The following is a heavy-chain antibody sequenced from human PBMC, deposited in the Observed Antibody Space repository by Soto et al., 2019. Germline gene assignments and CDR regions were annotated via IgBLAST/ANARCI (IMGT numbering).Heavy chain of an antibody. CDR2: IYYSGST. J-gene: IGHJ4*02. V-gene: IGHV4-59*08. D-gene: IGHD3-10*01. Sequence: SETLSLTSTVSGCNISSYYWSWIRQPPGKGLEWIGYIYYSGSTNYNPSLKSRVTISVDTSKNQFSLKLSSVTAADTAVYYCARHDGGYFDYWGQGTLVTVSS. CDR1: GCNISSYY. CDR3: ARHDGGYFDY.